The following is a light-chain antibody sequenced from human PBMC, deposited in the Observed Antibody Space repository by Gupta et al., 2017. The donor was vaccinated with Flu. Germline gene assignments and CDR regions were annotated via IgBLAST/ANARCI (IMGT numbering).Light chain of an antibody. CDR3: QQENSYPVT. CDR1: QGISTW. V-gene: IGKV1D-16*01. Sequence: DIQMTQSPSSLSASVGDRVTITCRASQGISTWLAWYQLKPGKAPRSLIYAASYLRSGVPSRFSGSGSGTDFTLTSSSLQPEDFATYSCQQENSYPVTFGGGTKVEIK. J-gene: IGKJ4*01. CDR2: AAS.